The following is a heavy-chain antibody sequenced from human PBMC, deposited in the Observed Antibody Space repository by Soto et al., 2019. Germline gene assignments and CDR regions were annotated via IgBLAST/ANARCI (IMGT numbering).Heavy chain of an antibody. D-gene: IGHD2-21*01. CDR3: AIDLGPI. Sequence: EVQLVESGGGLVQPGGSLRLSCAASGLTFSSESMNWVRQAPGKGLEWVAYINSRSSTMLYADSVKGRFTISRDNAKNSLYLQINSLRDEDTAVYYCAIDLGPIWGQGTLVTVSS. V-gene: IGHV3-48*02. CDR2: INSRSSTM. J-gene: IGHJ4*02. CDR1: GLTFSSES.